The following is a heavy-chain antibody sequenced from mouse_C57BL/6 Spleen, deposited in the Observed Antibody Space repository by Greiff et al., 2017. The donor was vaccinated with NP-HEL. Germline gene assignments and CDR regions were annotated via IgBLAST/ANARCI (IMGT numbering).Heavy chain of an antibody. Sequence: VQLQQSGAELVKPGASVKISCKASGYAFSSYWMNWVKQRHGKGLEWIGQIYPGDGDTNYNGKFKGKATLTADKSSSTAYMQLSSLTSEDSAVYFCATYGSSPAWFAYWGQGTLVTVSA. CDR2: IYPGDGDT. CDR3: ATYGSSPAWFAY. J-gene: IGHJ3*01. D-gene: IGHD1-1*01. V-gene: IGHV1-80*01. CDR1: GYAFSSYW.